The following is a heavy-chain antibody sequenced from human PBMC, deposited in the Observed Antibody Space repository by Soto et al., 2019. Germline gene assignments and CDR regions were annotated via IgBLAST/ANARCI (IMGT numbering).Heavy chain of an antibody. Sequence: PSASLSLTCSLAGGSFSGYFWSWIRQSPDQGLEWIGEINDSGSTYYNPSFKSRLTISVDTSKSQISFTLTSVTAADSAVYSFRGDACWGHGPWVTLSS. J-gene: IGHJ4*01. CDR2: INDSGST. D-gene: IGHD3-10*01. CDR1: GGSFSGYF. CDR3: RGDAC. V-gene: IGHV4-34*01.